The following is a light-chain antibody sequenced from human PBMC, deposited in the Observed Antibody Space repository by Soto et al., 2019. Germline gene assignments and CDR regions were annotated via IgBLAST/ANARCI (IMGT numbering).Light chain of an antibody. CDR2: EVS. CDR3: ASLTTTNFV. CDR1: SSDVGAYNL. Sequence: QLVLTQPASVSGSPGQSITISCTGTSSDVGAYNLVSWYQHHPDKAPKLMISEVSNRPSGVSDRFSGSKSGNTASLTISGLQAEDEADYYCASLTTTNFVFGTGTKVTVL. V-gene: IGLV2-14*01. J-gene: IGLJ1*01.